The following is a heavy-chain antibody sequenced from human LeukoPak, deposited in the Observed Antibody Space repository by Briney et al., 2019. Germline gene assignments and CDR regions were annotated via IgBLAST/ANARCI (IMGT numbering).Heavy chain of an antibody. J-gene: IGHJ4*02. CDR1: GGSVDGYY. Sequence: SETLSLTCAVYGGSVDGYYWSWIRQSPGKGLEWIGEINHRGSTNYNPSLKSRVTISVDTSKNQFSLKLSSVTAADTAVYYCARDSVRYGPPSDYWGQGTLVTVSS. V-gene: IGHV4-34*01. CDR2: INHRGST. D-gene: IGHD3-10*01. CDR3: ARDSVRYGPPSDY.